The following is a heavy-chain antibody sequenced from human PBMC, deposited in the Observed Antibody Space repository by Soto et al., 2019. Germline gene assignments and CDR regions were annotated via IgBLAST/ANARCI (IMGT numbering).Heavy chain of an antibody. V-gene: IGHV3-7*05. D-gene: IGHD3-22*01. J-gene: IGHJ4*02. Sequence: GGSLRLSCAASGFTFSSYWMSWVRQAPGKGLEWVANIKQDGSEKYYVDSVKGRFTISRDNAKNSLYLQMNSLRAEDTAVYYCARDQGVKYYDSSGYYYFDYWGQGTLVTVSS. CDR3: ARDQGVKYYDSSGYYYFDY. CDR2: IKQDGSEK. CDR1: GFTFSSYW.